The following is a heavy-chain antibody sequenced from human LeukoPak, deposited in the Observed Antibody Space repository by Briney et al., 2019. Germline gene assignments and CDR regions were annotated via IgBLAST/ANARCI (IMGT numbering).Heavy chain of an antibody. CDR3: ARLRQDGSGRLVYYYYGMDV. J-gene: IGHJ6*02. CDR1: GGSISSYY. D-gene: IGHD3-10*01. V-gene: IGHV4-59*01. Sequence: PSETLSLTCTVSGGSISSYYWSWIRQPPGKGLEWIGYIYDSGSTNYDPSLKSRVTISVDTSKNQFSLKLTSVTAADTAVYYCARLRQDGSGRLVYYYYGMDVWGQGTTVIVSS. CDR2: IYDSGST.